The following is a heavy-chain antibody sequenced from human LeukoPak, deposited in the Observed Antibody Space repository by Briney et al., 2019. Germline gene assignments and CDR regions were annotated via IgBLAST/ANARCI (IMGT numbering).Heavy chain of an antibody. CDR3: ARRSAYCNGGSCPLHAFDI. V-gene: IGHV4-30-2*01. Sequence: SQTLSLTCTVSGGSISSGGYYWSWIRQPPGKGLEWIGYIYHSGSTYYNPSLKSRVTISVDRSKNQFSLKLSSVTAADTAVYYCARRSAYCNGGSCPLHAFDIWGQGTMVTVSS. CDR1: GGSISSGGYY. J-gene: IGHJ3*02. CDR2: IYHSGST. D-gene: IGHD2-15*01.